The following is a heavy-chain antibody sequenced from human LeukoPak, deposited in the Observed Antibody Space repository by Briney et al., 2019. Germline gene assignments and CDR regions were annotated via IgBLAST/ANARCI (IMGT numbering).Heavy chain of an antibody. CDR2: IYSGGST. J-gene: IGHJ4*02. CDR3: ARDRLYISSSEDY. Sequence: GGSLRLSCAASGFTVSSNYMSWVRQAPGKGLEWVSVIYSGGSTYYADSVKGRFTISRDSSKNTLYLQMNSLRVEDTAVYYCARDRLYISSSEDYWGQGILVSVSS. V-gene: IGHV3-53*01. D-gene: IGHD6-6*01. CDR1: GFTVSSNY.